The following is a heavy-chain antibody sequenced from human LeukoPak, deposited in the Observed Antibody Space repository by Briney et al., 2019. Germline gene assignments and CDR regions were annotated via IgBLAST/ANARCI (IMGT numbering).Heavy chain of an antibody. J-gene: IGHJ5*02. V-gene: IGHV4-31*03. D-gene: IGHD3-10*01. CDR3: ARARNNDYYGSGSPFDP. Sequence: SETLSLTCTVSGGSISSGGYYWSWIRQHPGKGLEWIGYIYYSGSTYYNPSLKSRVTIPVDTSKNQFSLKLSSVTAADTAVYYCARARNNDYYGSGSPFDPWGQGTLVTVSS. CDR2: IYYSGST. CDR1: GGSISSGGYY.